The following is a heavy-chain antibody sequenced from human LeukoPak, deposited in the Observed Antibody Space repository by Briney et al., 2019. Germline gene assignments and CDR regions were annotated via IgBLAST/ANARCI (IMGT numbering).Heavy chain of an antibody. CDR3: AREGVDYDSSGYDY. CDR1: GFTFSSYS. CDR2: ISSSSSYI. V-gene: IGHV3-21*01. Sequence: GGSLRLSCAASGFTFSSYSMNWVRQAPGKGLEWVSSISSSSSYIYYADSVKGRFTIFRDNAKNSLYLQMNSLRAEDTAVYYCAREGVDYDSSGYDYWGQGTLVTVSS. J-gene: IGHJ4*02. D-gene: IGHD3-22*01.